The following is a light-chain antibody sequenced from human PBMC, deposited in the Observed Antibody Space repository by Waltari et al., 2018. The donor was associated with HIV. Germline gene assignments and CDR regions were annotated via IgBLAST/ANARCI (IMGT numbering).Light chain of an antibody. CDR1: RSSIGAGYD. CDR2: GNR. CDR3: QSYDSTLSCHVI. J-gene: IGLJ2*01. V-gene: IGLV1-40*01. Sequence: QSVLTQPPSVSGAPGQRVTLSCTGSRSSIGAGYDVHWYQQLPGKAPKLLIYGNRHRPSGVPDRFSGSKSGTSASLAITGLQAEDEADYYCQSYDSTLSCHVIFGTGTKLTV.